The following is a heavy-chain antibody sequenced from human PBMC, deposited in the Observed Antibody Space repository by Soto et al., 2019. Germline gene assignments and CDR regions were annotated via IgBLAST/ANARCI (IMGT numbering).Heavy chain of an antibody. J-gene: IGHJ5*02. Sequence: LSLTCAVYGGSFSGYYWSWIRQPPGKGLEWIGEINHSGSTNYNPSLKSRVTISVDTSKNQFSLKLSSVTAADTAVYYCARGKEGVTIFGVVIIRDNWFDPWGQGTLVTVSS. D-gene: IGHD3-3*01. V-gene: IGHV4-34*01. CDR2: INHSGST. CDR1: GGSFSGYY. CDR3: ARGKEGVTIFGVVIIRDNWFDP.